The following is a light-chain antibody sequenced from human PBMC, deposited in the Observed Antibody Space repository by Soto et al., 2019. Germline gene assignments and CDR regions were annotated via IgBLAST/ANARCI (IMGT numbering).Light chain of an antibody. CDR1: QGIITY. CDR2: GSS. J-gene: IGKJ4*01. Sequence: IQLTQSPSSLSASVGDSVTITCRARQGIITYLAWYQQKPGKAPNLLIYGSSTLQSGVPLRFSGSGSGTDFTLTINSLQAEDFATYYCQQTRSYPSTFGGGTKVDIK. V-gene: IGKV1-9*01. CDR3: QQTRSYPST.